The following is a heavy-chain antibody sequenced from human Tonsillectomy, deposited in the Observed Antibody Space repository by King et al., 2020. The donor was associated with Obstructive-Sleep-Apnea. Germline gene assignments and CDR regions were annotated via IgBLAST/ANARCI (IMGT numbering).Heavy chain of an antibody. CDR2: IRGRGSST. Sequence: VQLVESGGGLVQPGGSLRLSCAASGFTFSSYAMSWVRQAPGKGLEWVSSIRGRGSSTYDADSVKGRFTISRDNSKNTLYLHMNSLTAEDTAVYYCAKGGIPAAGLGWFDPWGQGILVTVSS. V-gene: IGHV3-23*04. CDR3: AKGGIPAAGLGWFDP. D-gene: IGHD6-13*01. J-gene: IGHJ5*02. CDR1: GFTFSSYA.